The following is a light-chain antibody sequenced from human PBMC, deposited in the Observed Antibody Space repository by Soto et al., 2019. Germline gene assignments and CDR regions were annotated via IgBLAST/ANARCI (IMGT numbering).Light chain of an antibody. CDR2: DDN. V-gene: IGLV1-51*01. CDR3: GTWDSSVTDIWV. CDR1: TSNVGKNY. J-gene: IGLJ3*02. Sequence: QSVLTQPPSVSAAPGQTVTISCSGTTSNVGKNYVSWYQHLPGTAPKLLIYDDNKRWSGIPDRISGSKSGTSATLGITGLQTGDEADYYCGTWDSSVTDIWVFGGGTKLTVL.